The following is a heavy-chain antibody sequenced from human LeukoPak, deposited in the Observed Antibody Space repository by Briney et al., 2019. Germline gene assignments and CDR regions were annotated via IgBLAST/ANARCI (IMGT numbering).Heavy chain of an antibody. CDR2: IDSDGSRT. CDR1: GFSLSSFW. Sequence: GSLRLSCAVSGFSLSSFWMQWVRQAPGKGLVWVSRIDSDGSRTSYADFVKGRFTISRDIAKNTMYLQMDSLRDEDTAVYYCARIYRGYSFGHTPDYWGQGTLVAVSS. CDR3: ARIYRGYSFGHTPDY. V-gene: IGHV3-74*01. D-gene: IGHD5-18*01. J-gene: IGHJ4*02.